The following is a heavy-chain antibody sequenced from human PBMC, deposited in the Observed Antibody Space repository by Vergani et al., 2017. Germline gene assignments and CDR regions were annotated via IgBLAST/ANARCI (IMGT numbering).Heavy chain of an antibody. V-gene: IGHV3-23*01. CDR2: ISGTGGFT. Sequence: EVQWLESGGDLVQSGGSLRISCAASGFSFKDYAMSWVRQAPGKGLEWVSGISGTGGFTYYADSVKGRFTISRDNSKNTLYLEMSSLRADDTAVYYCAKSASVSMSLPNWFESWGQGTHVTVS. J-gene: IGHJ5*01. CDR3: AKSASVSMSLPNWFES. D-gene: IGHD3-22*01. CDR1: GFSFKDYA.